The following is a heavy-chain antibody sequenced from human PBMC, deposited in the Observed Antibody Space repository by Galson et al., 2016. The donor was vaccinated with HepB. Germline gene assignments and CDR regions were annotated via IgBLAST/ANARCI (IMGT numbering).Heavy chain of an antibody. Sequence: QSGAEVKKPGESLRISCKGSGYRFTSYWIGWVRQMPGKGLEWMAIIHPGDSDTRYSLSFQGQVTISAATSTNPANLQWSILKASDTAMYYCVRPLSDYIWNWYFDLWGRGTLVTVSS. CDR3: VRPLSDYIWNWYFDL. CDR1: GYRFTSYW. D-gene: IGHD4-11*01. J-gene: IGHJ2*01. CDR2: IHPGDSDT. V-gene: IGHV5-51*01.